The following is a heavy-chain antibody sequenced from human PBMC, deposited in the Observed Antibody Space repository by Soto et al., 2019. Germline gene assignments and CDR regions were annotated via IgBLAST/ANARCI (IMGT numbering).Heavy chain of an antibody. CDR1: GGSFSGYY. Sequence: QVQLQQWGAGLLKPSETLSLTCAVYGGSFSGYYWSWIRQPPRKGREWIGEINHSGSTNYNPSLKCRVTISVDTSTKQFSLKLSSVTAADTAVYYCAREGITMVRGVIWYFDLWGRGTLVTVSS. CDR2: INHSGST. CDR3: AREGITMVRGVIWYFDL. J-gene: IGHJ2*01. D-gene: IGHD3-10*01. V-gene: IGHV4-34*01.